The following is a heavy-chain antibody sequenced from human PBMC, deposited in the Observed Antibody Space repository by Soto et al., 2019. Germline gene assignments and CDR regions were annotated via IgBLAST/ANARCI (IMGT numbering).Heavy chain of an antibody. CDR3: ARLPGNYYDSSGYYRDAFDI. J-gene: IGHJ3*02. V-gene: IGHV4-39*01. CDR2: IYYSGST. D-gene: IGHD3-22*01. CDR1: GGSISSSSYY. Sequence: PSETLSLTCTVSGGSISSSSYYWGWIRQPPGKGLGWIGSIYYSGSTYYNPSLKSRVTISVDTSKNQFSLKLSSVTAADTAVYYCARLPGNYYDSSGYYRDAFDIWGQGTMVTVSS.